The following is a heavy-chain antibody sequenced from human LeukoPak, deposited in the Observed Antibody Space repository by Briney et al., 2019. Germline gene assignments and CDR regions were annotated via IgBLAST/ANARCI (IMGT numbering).Heavy chain of an antibody. CDR2: IYYSGST. CDR1: GGSISSYY. J-gene: IGHJ4*02. CDR3: ARGYSRGINFDY. V-gene: IGHV4-59*01. D-gene: IGHD3-16*01. Sequence: SETLSLTCTVSGGSISSYYWSWIRQPPGKGLKWTGYIYYSGSTNYNPSLKSRVTISVDTSKNLFSLKLSSVTAADTAVYYCARGYSRGINFDYWGQGTLVTVSS.